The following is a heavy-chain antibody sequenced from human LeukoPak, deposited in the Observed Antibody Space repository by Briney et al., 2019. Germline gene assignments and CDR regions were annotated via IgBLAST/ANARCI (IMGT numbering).Heavy chain of an antibody. J-gene: IGHJ3*02. V-gene: IGHV4-59*01. Sequence: LQSLCPTRTVSVGSIRSVLWSWIPQSPGKGLGWCGDIYYSGSTNYTPPLKSRVTISVDTSKNQFSLKLSSVTAADTAVYYWARVAPYAPKCGGDCYSLDAFDIGGQGTMVTVSS. CDR1: VGSIRSVL. D-gene: IGHD2-21*02. CDR2: IYYSGST. CDR3: ARVAPYAPKCGGDCYSLDAFDI.